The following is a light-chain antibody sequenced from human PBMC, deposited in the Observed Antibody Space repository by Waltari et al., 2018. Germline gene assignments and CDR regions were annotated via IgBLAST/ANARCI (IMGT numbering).Light chain of an antibody. CDR2: KAS. J-gene: IGKJ1*01. V-gene: IGKV1-5*01. CDR1: QSISNW. CDR3: QQYNNYTPKT. Sequence: IQVTQSPSTLSASVGDRVTITCRATQSISNWLAWYQQKPGKAPKLLIYKASTLESGVPSRFSGSGPGTEFTLTISSLQPDDFATYFCQQYNNYTPKTFGQGTKVDIK.